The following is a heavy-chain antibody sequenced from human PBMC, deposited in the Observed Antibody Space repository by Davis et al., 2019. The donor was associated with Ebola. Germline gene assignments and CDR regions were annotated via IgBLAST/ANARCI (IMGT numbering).Heavy chain of an antibody. Sequence: PSETLSLTCTVSGGSISSGTYYWSWIRQPAGKGLEWIGHIYTSGSTNYNPSLKSRVTISVDTSKNQFSLKLSSVTATDTAVYYWARDRPDYYYFYYGMDVWGQGTTVTVSS. J-gene: IGHJ6*02. CDR1: GGSISSGTYY. CDR2: IYTSGST. D-gene: IGHD6-6*01. V-gene: IGHV4-61*09. CDR3: ARDRPDYYYFYYGMDV.